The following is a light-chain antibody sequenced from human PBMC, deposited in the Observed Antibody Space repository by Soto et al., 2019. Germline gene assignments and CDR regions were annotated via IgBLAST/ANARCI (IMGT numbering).Light chain of an antibody. J-gene: IGKJ2*01. V-gene: IGKV1-9*01. CDR2: GAS. CDR1: QGINTY. CDR3: QQLSSYPLYT. Sequence: DIQLTQSPSFLSASVGDRVTITCRASQGINTYLAWYQQKPGKAPNLLIYGASTLQSGVPSRFSGSGSGTEFTLTISNLQPEDFATYYCQQLSSYPLYTFGQGTKLEIK.